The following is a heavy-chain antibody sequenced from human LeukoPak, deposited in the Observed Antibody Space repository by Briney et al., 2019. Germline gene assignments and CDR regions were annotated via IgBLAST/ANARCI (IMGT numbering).Heavy chain of an antibody. CDR1: GFTFSSYY. D-gene: IGHD3-10*01. Sequence: GGSLRLSCAASGFTFSSYYMHWVRQAPGKGLVWVSRIKSDGSVTGYADSVKGRFTVSRDNAKNTLNLQMNSLRAEDTAVYYCARDRKSGESSEIDFWGQGTLVTVSS. V-gene: IGHV3-74*01. J-gene: IGHJ4*02. CDR2: IKSDGSVT. CDR3: ARDRKSGESSEIDF.